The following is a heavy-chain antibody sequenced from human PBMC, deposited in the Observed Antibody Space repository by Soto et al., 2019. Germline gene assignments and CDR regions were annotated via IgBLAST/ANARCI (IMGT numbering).Heavy chain of an antibody. D-gene: IGHD6-19*01. CDR1: GVTLTPIGVS. CDR2: IYWDDDE. CDR3: THRISGWSYRGMVV. V-gene: IGHV2-5*02. J-gene: IGHJ6*02. Sequence: YGQTLEKNTQTLTMTCTFSGVTLTPIGVSLGCIRQPPGKALEWLALIYWDDDERYRPSLKSRLTITKDTSKNQVVLTMSNMDPVDSATYYCTHRISGWSYRGMVVWGQGT.